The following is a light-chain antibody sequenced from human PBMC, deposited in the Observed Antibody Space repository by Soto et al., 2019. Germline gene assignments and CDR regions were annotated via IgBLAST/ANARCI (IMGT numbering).Light chain of an antibody. Sequence: EIVLTQSPGTLSLSPGERATLSCRASQSVSSSYLAWYQQKPGQAPRLLIYGASSRATGIPERLSGSGYGTDFTLTISSLEPEDFAVYYCQQYGSSPRTFGQGTKVDIK. J-gene: IGKJ1*01. V-gene: IGKV3-20*01. CDR1: QSVSSSY. CDR2: GAS. CDR3: QQYGSSPRT.